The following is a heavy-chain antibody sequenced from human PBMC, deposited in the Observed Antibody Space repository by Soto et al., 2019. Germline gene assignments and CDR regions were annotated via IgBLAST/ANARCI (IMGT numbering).Heavy chain of an antibody. CDR2: ISYGGGTT. V-gene: IGHV3-23*01. Sequence: PGGSLRLSCAASEFTLSNYAMSWVRQAPGKRLEWVSAISYGGGTTCYAGSVKGRFTISRDNSKNTLYLQMNSLRAEDTAVYYCAKNPGYYYDSTGYHFDYGGQGTLVTVSS. CDR3: AKNPGYYYDSTGYHFDY. D-gene: IGHD3-22*01. J-gene: IGHJ4*02. CDR1: EFTLSNYA.